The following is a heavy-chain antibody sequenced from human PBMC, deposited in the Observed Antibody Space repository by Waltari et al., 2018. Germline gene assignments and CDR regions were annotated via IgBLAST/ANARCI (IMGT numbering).Heavy chain of an antibody. D-gene: IGHD2-15*01. CDR3: VRLEDCSGPGGNCYSGDSFALDV. V-gene: IGHV4-34*02. CDR2: INHGGNT. Sequence: QVRLQQWGAGLLQPSETLSLTCAVYGGSFSGYYWGWIRQPPGKGLGWMGEINHGGNTNYNPSLRGRIAMSVDTSKNQFSLILKSLTAADTAVYYCVRLEDCSGPGGNCYSGDSFALDVWGQGTTVTVSS. J-gene: IGHJ6*02. CDR1: GGSFSGYY.